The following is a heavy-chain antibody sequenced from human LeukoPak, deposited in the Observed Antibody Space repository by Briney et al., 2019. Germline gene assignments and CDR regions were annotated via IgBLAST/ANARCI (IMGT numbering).Heavy chain of an antibody. D-gene: IGHD2-15*01. J-gene: IGHJ6*03. V-gene: IGHV4-59*01. Sequence: PSETLSLTCTVPGGSISSYYWSWIRQPPGKGLEWIGYIYYSGSTNYNPSLKSRVTISVDTSKNQFSLKLSSVTAADTAVYYCARGPYCSGGSCYFSIYYYYYMDVWGKGTTVTVSS. CDR3: ARGPYCSGGSCYFSIYYYYYMDV. CDR2: IYYSGST. CDR1: GGSISSYY.